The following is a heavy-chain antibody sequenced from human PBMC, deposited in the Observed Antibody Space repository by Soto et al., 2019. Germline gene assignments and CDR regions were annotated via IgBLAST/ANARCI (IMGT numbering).Heavy chain of an antibody. CDR2: ITPYNGNA. CDR3: VKQAHGLDGVAFDY. Sequence: AAVKVSCKASGYTFSNFGINWVRQAPGQGLEWMGWITPYNGNANYAQKYQDRLTVTTDTSTNTAYLELRSLRPEDTAIYYCVKQAHGLDGVAFDYWGQGTQVTVSS. CDR1: GYTFSNFG. D-gene: IGHD2-15*01. V-gene: IGHV1-18*04. J-gene: IGHJ4*02.